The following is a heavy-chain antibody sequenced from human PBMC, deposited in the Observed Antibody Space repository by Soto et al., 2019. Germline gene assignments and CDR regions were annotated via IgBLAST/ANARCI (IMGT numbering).Heavy chain of an antibody. CDR3: ARGGRHWLDSSDINY. CDR1: GFTFSDYA. D-gene: IGHD6-19*01. V-gene: IGHV3-30*03. Sequence: VPLVESGGGVVQTGRSLRLSCAASGFTFSDYAMHWVRQAPGKGLEWVAVVSHDGRNTHYADSVRGRFTISRDSYKNSVSLEMSSLRAEDTFFYYCARGGRHWLDSSDINYWGQGALVTVSS. CDR2: VSHDGRNT. J-gene: IGHJ4*02.